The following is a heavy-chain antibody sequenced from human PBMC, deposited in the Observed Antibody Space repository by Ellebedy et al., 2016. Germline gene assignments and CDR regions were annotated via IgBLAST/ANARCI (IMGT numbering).Heavy chain of an antibody. J-gene: IGHJ4*02. CDR3: ASGYGSGSYYFLY. V-gene: IGHV3-53*04. CDR2: IHSGGTT. CDR1: GFSVTDNY. Sequence: GESLKISCAASGFSVTDNYMSWVRQAPGKGLEWVSTIHSGGTTYYADSVKGRFTISRHNSKNTLYLQMNSLRAEDTAVYFCASGYGSGSYYFLYWGQGTLVTVSS. D-gene: IGHD3-10*01.